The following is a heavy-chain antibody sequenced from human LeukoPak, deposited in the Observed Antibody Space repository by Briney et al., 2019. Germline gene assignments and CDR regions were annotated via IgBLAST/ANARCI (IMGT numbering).Heavy chain of an antibody. J-gene: IGHJ2*01. CDR2: INHSGST. Sequence: SETLSLTCAAYGGSFSGYYWSWIRQPPGKGLEWIGEINHSGSTNYNPSLKSRVTISVDTSKNQFSLKLSSVTAADTAVYYCARGPRRGYSGFDLWGRGTLVTVSS. CDR3: ARGPRRGYSGFDL. D-gene: IGHD5-12*01. V-gene: IGHV4-34*01. CDR1: GGSFSGYY.